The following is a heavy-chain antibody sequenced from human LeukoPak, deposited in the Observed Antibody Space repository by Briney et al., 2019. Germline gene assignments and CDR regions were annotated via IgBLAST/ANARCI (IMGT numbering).Heavy chain of an antibody. V-gene: IGHV3-43*01. CDR1: GFTFHDHT. J-gene: IGHJ4*02. D-gene: IGHD6-13*01. Sequence: GGSLRLSCAASGFTFHDHTMHWVRQGPGKRLEWVALITWDGDVTHYAGSVKGRFTISRDNSKNSLFLQMNSVTTEDTALYYCTKDAAYSSSWFGYFDYWGQGTLVTVSS. CDR2: ITWDGDVT. CDR3: TKDAAYSSSWFGYFDY.